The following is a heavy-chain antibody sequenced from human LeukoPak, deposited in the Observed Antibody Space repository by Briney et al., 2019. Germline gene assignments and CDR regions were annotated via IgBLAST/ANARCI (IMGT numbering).Heavy chain of an antibody. CDR3: ARTPHDILTGYYSSLDY. CDR2: ISAYNGNT. J-gene: IGHJ4*02. D-gene: IGHD3-9*01. Sequence: GASVRVSCKASGYTFTSYGISWVRQAPGQGLEWMGWISAYNGNTNYAQKLQGRVTMTTDTSTSKAHMELRSLRSDDTAVYYCARTPHDILTGYYSSLDYWGQGTLVTVSS. CDR1: GYTFTSYG. V-gene: IGHV1-18*01.